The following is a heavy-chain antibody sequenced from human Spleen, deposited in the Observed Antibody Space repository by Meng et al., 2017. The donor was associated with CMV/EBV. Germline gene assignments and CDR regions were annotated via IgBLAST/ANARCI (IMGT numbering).Heavy chain of an antibody. CDR3: ARGPSVVIAAAVGWFDP. Sequence: GESLKISCAASGFTFSSYAMHWVRQAPGKGLEWVAVISYDGSNKYYADSVKGRFTISRDNSKNTLYLQMNSLRAEDTAVYYCARGPSVVIAAAVGWFDPWGQGTLVTVSS. D-gene: IGHD6-13*01. J-gene: IGHJ5*02. V-gene: IGHV3-30*04. CDR2: ISYDGSNK. CDR1: GFTFSSYA.